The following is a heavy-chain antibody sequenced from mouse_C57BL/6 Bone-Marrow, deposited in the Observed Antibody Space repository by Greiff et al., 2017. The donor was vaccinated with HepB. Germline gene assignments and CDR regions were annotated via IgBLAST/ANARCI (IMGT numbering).Heavy chain of an antibody. CDR3: ARYGDDYDGDY. CDR1: GFTFTDYY. Sequence: VQVVESGGGLVQPGGSLSLSCAASGFTFTDYYMSWVRQPPGKALEWLGFIRNKANGYTTEYSASVKGRFTISRDNSQSILYLQMNALRAEDRATYYCARYGDDYDGDYWGQGTTLTVSS. D-gene: IGHD2-4*01. V-gene: IGHV7-3*01. CDR2: IRNKANGYTT. J-gene: IGHJ2*01.